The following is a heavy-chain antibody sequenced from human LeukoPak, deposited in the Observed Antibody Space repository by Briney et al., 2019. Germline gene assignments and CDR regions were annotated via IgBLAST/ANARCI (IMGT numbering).Heavy chain of an antibody. CDR1: GFTLSNHW. CDR2: IKQDGTEK. Sequence: GGSLRLSCAASGFTLSNHWMIWVRQAPGKGLECVANIKQDGTEKYYLDSVKGRFTISRDNAKNSLYLQMNSLRAEDTALYYCAKGPYYDILTGYFDYWGQGTLVTVSS. V-gene: IGHV3-7*03. D-gene: IGHD3-9*01. CDR3: AKGPYYDILTGYFDY. J-gene: IGHJ4*02.